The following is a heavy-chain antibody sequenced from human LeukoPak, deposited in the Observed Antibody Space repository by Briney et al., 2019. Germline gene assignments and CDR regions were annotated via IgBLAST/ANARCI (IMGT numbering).Heavy chain of an antibody. V-gene: IGHV4-34*01. D-gene: IGHD2-2*01. Sequence: KPSETLSLTCAVYGGSFSGYYWSWIRQPPGKGLEWIGEINHSGSTNYNPSLKSRVTISVDTSKNQFSLKLSSVTAADTAVYYCAVVSSSTSHWGQGTLVTVSS. J-gene: IGHJ4*02. CDR3: AVVSSSTSH. CDR2: INHSGST. CDR1: GGSFSGYY.